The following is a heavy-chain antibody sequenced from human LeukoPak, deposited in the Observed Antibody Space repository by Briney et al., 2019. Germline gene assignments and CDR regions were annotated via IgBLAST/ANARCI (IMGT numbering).Heavy chain of an antibody. CDR2: ISWNSGSI. CDR3: AKDSSSWPKNWFDP. Sequence: GRSLRLSCAASGFTFDDYAMHRVRQAPGKGLEWVSGISWNSGSIGYADSVKGRFTISRDNAKNSLYLQMNSLRAEDTALYYCAKDSSSWPKNWFDPWGQGTLVTVSS. D-gene: IGHD6-13*01. V-gene: IGHV3-9*01. J-gene: IGHJ5*02. CDR1: GFTFDDYA.